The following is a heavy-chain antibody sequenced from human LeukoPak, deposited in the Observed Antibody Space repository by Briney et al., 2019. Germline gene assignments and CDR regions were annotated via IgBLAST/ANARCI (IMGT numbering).Heavy chain of an antibody. J-gene: IGHJ4*02. Sequence: PKASVKVSCKASGYTFTSYGISWVRQAPGQGLEWMGWISAYNGNTNYAQKLQGRVTMTTDTSTSTAYMELRSLRSDDTAVYYCARMVRYYYDSSGYYFDPLDYWGQGTLVTVSS. V-gene: IGHV1-18*01. CDR2: ISAYNGNT. CDR3: ARMVRYYYDSSGYYFDPLDY. CDR1: GYTFTSYG. D-gene: IGHD3-22*01.